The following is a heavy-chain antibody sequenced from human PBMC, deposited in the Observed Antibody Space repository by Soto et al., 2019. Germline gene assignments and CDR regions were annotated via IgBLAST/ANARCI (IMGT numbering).Heavy chain of an antibody. CDR2: IYYSGST. CDR3: ARAPNCSSTSCICFEP. Sequence: PSGTLYRTCIFSVGSISIGDYAWSWIRQPPGKGLEWIGYIYYSGSTYYNPSVKSRVTISVDTSKNQFSLKLSSVTAADTAVYYCARAPNCSSTSCICFEPWGQGTLVTVSS. CDR1: VGSISIGDYA. J-gene: IGHJ5*02. V-gene: IGHV4-30-4*01. D-gene: IGHD2-2*01.